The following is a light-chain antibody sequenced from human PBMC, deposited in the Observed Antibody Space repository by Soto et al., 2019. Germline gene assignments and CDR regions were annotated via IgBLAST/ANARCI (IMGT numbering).Light chain of an antibody. V-gene: IGLV2-23*03. Sequence: QSALTQPASVSGSPGQSITISCSGTSSDVGSYNLVSWYQQHPGKAPILMIYEGSKRPSGVSNRFSGSKSGTTASLTISGLQAEDEADYYCGSYAGSSILFGTGTKVTVL. CDR3: GSYAGSSIL. CDR1: SSDVGSYNL. CDR2: EGS. J-gene: IGLJ1*01.